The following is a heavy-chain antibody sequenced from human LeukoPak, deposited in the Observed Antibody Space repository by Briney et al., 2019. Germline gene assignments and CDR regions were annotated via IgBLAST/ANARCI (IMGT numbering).Heavy chain of an antibody. CDR3: AKDPPGSRIIMAAFDY. Sequence: GGSLRLSCAASGFIFSSYAMSWVRQAPGKGLEWVPGIRGSGGVTYYADSVKGRFTISRDNSKNTLYLQMNSLRAEDTAVYYCAKDPPGSRIIMAAFDYWGQGTLVTVSS. D-gene: IGHD3-10*01. CDR1: GFIFSSYA. V-gene: IGHV3-23*01. J-gene: IGHJ4*02. CDR2: IRGSGGVT.